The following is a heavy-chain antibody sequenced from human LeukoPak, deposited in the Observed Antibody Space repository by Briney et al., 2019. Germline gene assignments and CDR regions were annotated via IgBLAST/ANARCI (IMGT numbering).Heavy chain of an antibody. Sequence: ASVKVSCTASGYTFTSYAMHWVRQAPGQRLEWMGWINAGNGNTKYSQKFQGRVTITRDTSASTAYMELSSLRSEDTAVYYCARLRYCSSTSCLPRAYYYGMDVWGQGTTVTVPS. D-gene: IGHD2-2*01. J-gene: IGHJ6*02. CDR2: INAGNGNT. CDR1: GYTFTSYA. V-gene: IGHV1-3*01. CDR3: ARLRYCSSTSCLPRAYYYGMDV.